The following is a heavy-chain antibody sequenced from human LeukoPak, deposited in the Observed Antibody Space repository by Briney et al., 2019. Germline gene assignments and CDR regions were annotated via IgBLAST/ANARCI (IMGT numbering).Heavy chain of an antibody. CDR1: GFTFSSYG. CDR3: AAHSLNDYVWGSYRQSHNDY. V-gene: IGHV3-30*03. CDR2: ISYDGSNK. Sequence: GESLRLSCAASGFTFSSYGMHWVRQAPGKGLEWVAVISYDGSNKYYADSVKGRFTISRDNSKNTLYLQMNSLRAEDTAVYYCAAHSLNDYVWGSYRQSHNDYWGQGTLVTVSS. J-gene: IGHJ4*02. D-gene: IGHD3-16*02.